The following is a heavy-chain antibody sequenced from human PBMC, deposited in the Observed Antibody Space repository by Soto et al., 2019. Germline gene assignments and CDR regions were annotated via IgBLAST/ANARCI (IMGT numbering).Heavy chain of an antibody. J-gene: IGHJ3*02. CDR2: IIPVFATP. CDR3: ARDYGQRDYYDSTLHGFNM. Sequence: QALLEQSGAEMKKPGSSVTVSCKASRGTFNSYAINWVRRAPGQGLEWMGGIIPVFATPNYAQRFQGRVTITADESTSTVYVEMNNLRSEDTAVYYCARDYGQRDYYDSTLHGFNMWGQGTLVTVSS. V-gene: IGHV1-69*01. CDR1: RGTFNSYA. D-gene: IGHD3-22*01.